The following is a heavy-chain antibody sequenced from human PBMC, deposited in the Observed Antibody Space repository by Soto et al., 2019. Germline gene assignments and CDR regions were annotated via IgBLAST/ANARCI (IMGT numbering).Heavy chain of an antibody. CDR1: GGSISSGDYY. D-gene: IGHD2-2*01. Sequence: SETLSLTCTVSGGSISSGDYYWSWIRQPPGKGLEWIGYIYYSGSTYYNPSLKSRVTISVDTSKNQFSLKLSSVTAADTAVYYCARDHCISTSCYEDVWGQGTTVTVSS. CDR3: ARDHCISTSCYEDV. V-gene: IGHV4-30-4*01. J-gene: IGHJ6*02. CDR2: IYYSGST.